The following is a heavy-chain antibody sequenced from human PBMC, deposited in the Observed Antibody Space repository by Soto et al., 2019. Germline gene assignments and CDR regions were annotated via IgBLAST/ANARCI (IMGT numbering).Heavy chain of an antibody. CDR1: GGSVSSGSYY. Sequence: SETLSLTCTVSGGSVSSGSYYWGWIRQPPGKGLERIGYIYYSGSTNYNPSLKSRVTISVDTSKNQFSLKLSSVTAADTAVYYCASSGGNDFWSGYYYNWFDPWGQGTLVTVSS. J-gene: IGHJ5*02. V-gene: IGHV4-61*01. D-gene: IGHD3-3*01. CDR3: ASSGGNDFWSGYYYNWFDP. CDR2: IYYSGST.